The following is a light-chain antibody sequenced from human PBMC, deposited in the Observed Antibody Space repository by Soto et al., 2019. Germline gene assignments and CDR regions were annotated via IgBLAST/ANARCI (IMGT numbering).Light chain of an antibody. CDR3: SSYTSSGTLVV. J-gene: IGLJ2*01. CDR2: EVS. CDR1: SRDIGGYKY. Sequence: QSVLTQPASVSGSPGQSITISCTGTSRDIGGYKYVSWYQQHPGKAPKLMIFEVSNRASGVSNRFSGSKSGNTASLTISGLQADDEADYYCSSYTSSGTLVVFGGGTKLTVL. V-gene: IGLV2-14*01.